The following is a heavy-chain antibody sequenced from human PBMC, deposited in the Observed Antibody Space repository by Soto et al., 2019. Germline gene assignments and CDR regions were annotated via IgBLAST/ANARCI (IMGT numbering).Heavy chain of an antibody. Sequence: SVTLSLTCTVSGDSISGYYWSWIRQPPGKGLEWIGYMYNTGSTVYNPSFKSRVTISVDTSKNQFSLKLNSVTAADTAVYYCARDLWGYCGTDCYPLDVWGQGTTVTVSS. V-gene: IGHV4-59*01. CDR3: ARDLWGYCGTDCYPLDV. J-gene: IGHJ6*02. D-gene: IGHD2-21*02. CDR1: GDSISGYY. CDR2: MYNTGST.